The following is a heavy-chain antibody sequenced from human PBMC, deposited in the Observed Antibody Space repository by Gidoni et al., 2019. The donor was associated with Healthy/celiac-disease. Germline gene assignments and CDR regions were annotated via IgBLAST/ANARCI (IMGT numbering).Heavy chain of an antibody. V-gene: IGHV4-39*01. CDR2: IYYSGST. CDR1: GGSISSSSYY. D-gene: IGHD2-2*01. CDR3: ARQTLYCSSTSCSYDAFDI. J-gene: IGHJ3*02. Sequence: QLQLQESGPGLVKPSETLSLTCTVSGGSISSSSYYWGWIRQPPGKGLEWIGSIYYSGSTYYNPSLKSRVTISVDTSKNQFSLKLSSVTAADTAVYYCARQTLYCSSTSCSYDAFDIWGQGTMVTVSS.